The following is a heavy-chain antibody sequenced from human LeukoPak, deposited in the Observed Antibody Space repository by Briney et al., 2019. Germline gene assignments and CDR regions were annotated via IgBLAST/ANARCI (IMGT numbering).Heavy chain of an antibody. CDR2: IIPIFGTA. D-gene: IGHD1-14*01. V-gene: IGHV1-69*13. J-gene: IGHJ6*04. CDR1: GGTFSSYA. Sequence: SVKVSCKASGGTFSSYAISWVRQAPGQGLEWMGGIIPIFGTANYAQKFQGRVAITADESTSTAYMELSSLRSEDTAVYYCARDQGTGGGYYYYGMDVWGKGTTVTVSS. CDR3: ARDQGTGGGYYYYGMDV.